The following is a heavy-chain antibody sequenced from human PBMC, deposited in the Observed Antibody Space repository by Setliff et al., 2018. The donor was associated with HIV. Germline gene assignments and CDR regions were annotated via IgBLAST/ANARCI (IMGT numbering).Heavy chain of an antibody. D-gene: IGHD3-10*01. CDR1: RFTFSNYA. Sequence: GGSLRLSCAASRFTFSNYAMTWVRQAPGKGLEWVSVITGDGSYTYYADSVKGRFTISRDNSKSTLYLQLNSLRAEDTAVYHCAKSGFGVVALGINNYFDPWGQGTLVTVSS. CDR2: ITGDGSYT. V-gene: IGHV3-23*01. CDR3: AKSGFGVVALGINNYFDP. J-gene: IGHJ5*02.